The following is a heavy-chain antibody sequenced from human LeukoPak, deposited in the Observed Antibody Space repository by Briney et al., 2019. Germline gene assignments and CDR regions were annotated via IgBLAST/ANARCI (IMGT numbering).Heavy chain of an antibody. CDR1: GFTFRSYA. J-gene: IGHJ4*02. CDR3: AKSSDGSTSFDY. V-gene: IGHV3-23*01. D-gene: IGHD2/OR15-2a*01. CDR2: ISDTGGTT. Sequence: QSGGSLRLSCAASGFTFRSYALSWVRQAPGKGLEWVSGISDTGGTTYYADSVKGRFTISRDNSKNTLYLQINSLRPEDTAVFYCAKSSDGSTSFDYWGQGALVTVSS.